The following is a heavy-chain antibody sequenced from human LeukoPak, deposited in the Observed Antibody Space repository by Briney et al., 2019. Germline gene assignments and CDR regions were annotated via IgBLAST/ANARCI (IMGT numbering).Heavy chain of an antibody. Sequence: GGSLRLSCAGSGFTFSTYWMHWVRQAPGKGLVWVSRIHGVDGRTSYADSVKGRFTISRDNAKNTVYLQMNNLRAEDTALYYCARESTVGPIQTDAFDFRGQGTMVTVSS. J-gene: IGHJ3*01. CDR3: ARESTVGPIQTDAFDF. D-gene: IGHD1-26*01. V-gene: IGHV3-74*01. CDR1: GFTFSTYW. CDR2: IHGVDGRT.